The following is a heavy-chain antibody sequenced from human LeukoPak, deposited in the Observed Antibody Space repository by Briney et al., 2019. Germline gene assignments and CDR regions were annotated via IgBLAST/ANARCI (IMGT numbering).Heavy chain of an antibody. J-gene: IGHJ4*02. CDR3: ARVKLRQQLVSY. CDR2: ISAYNGNT. Sequence: ASVKVSCKASGYTFASYGISWVRQAPGQGLEWMGWISAYNGNTNYAQKLQGRVTMTTDTSTSTAYMELRSLRSDDTAVYYCARVKLRQQLVSYWSQGTLVTVSS. V-gene: IGHV1-18*01. CDR1: GYTFASYG. D-gene: IGHD6-6*01.